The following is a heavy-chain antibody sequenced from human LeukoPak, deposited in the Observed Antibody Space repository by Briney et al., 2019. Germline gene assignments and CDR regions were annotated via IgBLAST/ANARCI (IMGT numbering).Heavy chain of an antibody. V-gene: IGHV1-18*01. CDR1: GYTFTSYG. CDR2: ISAYNGNT. CDR3: ARDHIGAQDYYYGMDV. Sequence: GASAKVSCKASGYTFTSYGISWVRQAPGQGLEWMGWISAYNGNTNYAQKLQGRVTMTTDTSTSTAYMELRSLRSDDTAVYYCARDHIGAQDYYYGMDVWGQGTTVTVSS. J-gene: IGHJ6*02. D-gene: IGHD2-21*01.